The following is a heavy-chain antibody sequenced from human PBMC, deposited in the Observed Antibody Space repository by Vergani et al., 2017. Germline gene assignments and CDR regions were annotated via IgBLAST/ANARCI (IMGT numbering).Heavy chain of an antibody. Sequence: QVQLQESGPGLVKPSETLSLTCIVSGGSISPYYWSWIRQPPGRGLEGIGRIYTSESTNYNPSLKSRVTMSVDMSKNQYSLKLSYVTAADTAVDYCAGGCSSSVGVLAYWGQGTLVTVSS. J-gene: IGHJ4*02. CDR1: GGSISPYY. CDR2: IYTSEST. D-gene: IGHD6-6*01. V-gene: IGHV4-4*07. CDR3: AGGCSSSVGVLAY.